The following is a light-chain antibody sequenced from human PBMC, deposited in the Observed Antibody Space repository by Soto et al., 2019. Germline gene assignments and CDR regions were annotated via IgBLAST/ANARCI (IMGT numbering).Light chain of an antibody. V-gene: IGKV3-11*01. J-gene: IGKJ1*01. CDR1: QSASSY. CDR3: QQYRSWPRT. CDR2: DAS. Sequence: EIVLTQSPATLSLSPGQRATLSCRASQSASSYLAWYQQKPGQAPRLLIYDASNRATGIPARFSGSGSGTEFTLTITSLRPEDFGVYYCQQYRSWPRTFGQGTKVDIK.